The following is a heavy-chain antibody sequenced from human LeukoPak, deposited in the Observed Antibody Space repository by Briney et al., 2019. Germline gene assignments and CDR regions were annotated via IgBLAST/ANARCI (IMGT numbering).Heavy chain of an antibody. CDR3: ARAWLRLNPYFDY. CDR2: INPKSGDT. D-gene: IGHD5-12*01. CDR1: GYTFTDYY. J-gene: IGHJ4*02. V-gene: IGHV1-2*02. Sequence: ASVKVSCKTSGYTFTDYYIHWVRQAPGQGLEWMGWINPKSGDTNYAQKFQGRVTMTRDTSISTAYMELSRLRSDDTAVYYCARAWLRLNPYFDYWGQGTLVTVSS.